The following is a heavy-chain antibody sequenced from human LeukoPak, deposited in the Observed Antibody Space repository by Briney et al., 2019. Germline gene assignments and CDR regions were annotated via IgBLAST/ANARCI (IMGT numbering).Heavy chain of an antibody. J-gene: IGHJ4*02. CDR1: GFTFSSYA. V-gene: IGHV3-21*01. D-gene: IGHD3-22*01. Sequence: GGSLRLSCAASGFTFSSYAMSWVRQAPGKGLEWVSSISSSSSYIYYADSVKGRFTISRDDAKNSLYLQMNSLRAEDTAVYYCARAGYDSSGYYDYWGQGTLVTVSS. CDR3: ARAGYDSSGYYDY. CDR2: ISSSSSYI.